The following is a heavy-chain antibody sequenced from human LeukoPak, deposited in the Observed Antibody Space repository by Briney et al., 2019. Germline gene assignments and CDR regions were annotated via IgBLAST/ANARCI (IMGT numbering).Heavy chain of an antibody. Sequence: ASVKVSCKASGGTFSSYAISWVQQAPGQGLEWMGRIIPILGIANYAQKFQGRVTITADKSTSTAYMELSSLRSEDTAVYYCARGDYYGSGSYHYYYGMDVWGQGTTVTVSS. CDR2: IIPILGIA. D-gene: IGHD3-10*01. J-gene: IGHJ6*02. CDR1: GGTFSSYA. CDR3: ARGDYYGSGSYHYYYGMDV. V-gene: IGHV1-69*04.